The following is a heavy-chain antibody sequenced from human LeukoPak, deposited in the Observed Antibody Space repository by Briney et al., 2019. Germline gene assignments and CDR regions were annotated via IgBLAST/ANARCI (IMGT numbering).Heavy chain of an antibody. CDR2: IWYDGSNN. J-gene: IGHJ6*02. CDR3: ARDPVWNDCYGSGSYYSRYYYYGMDV. V-gene: IGHV3-33*01. Sequence: GGSLRLSCAASGFTFSSYVMHWVRQAPGKGLEWVAVIWYDGSNNYYAGSVKGRFTISRDNSKNTLYLQMNSLRAEDTAVYYCARDPVWNDCYGSGSYYSRYYYYGMDVWGQGTTVTVSS. CDR1: GFTFSSYV. D-gene: IGHD3-10*01.